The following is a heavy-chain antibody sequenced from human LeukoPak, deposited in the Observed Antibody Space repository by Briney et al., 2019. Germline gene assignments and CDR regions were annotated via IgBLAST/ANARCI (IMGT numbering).Heavy chain of an antibody. J-gene: IGHJ5*02. CDR3: ARISTLYSSGWSNWFDP. CDR1: GGTFSSYA. D-gene: IGHD6-19*01. V-gene: IGHV1-69*05. Sequence: SVKVSCKASGGTFSSYATSWVRQAPGQGLEWMGGIIPIFGTANYAQKFQGRVTITTDESTSTAYMELSSLRSEDTAVYYCARISTLYSSGWSNWFDPWGQGTLVTVSS. CDR2: IIPIFGTA.